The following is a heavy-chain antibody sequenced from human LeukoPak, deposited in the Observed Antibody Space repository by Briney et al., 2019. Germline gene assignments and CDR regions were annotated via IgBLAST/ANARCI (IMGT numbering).Heavy chain of an antibody. CDR1: GFTFSSYG. CDR3: ARDLGLYSPPYYYYYYMDV. CDR2: IWYDGSNK. J-gene: IGHJ6*03. Sequence: PGGSLRLSCAASGFTFSSYGMHWVRQAPGKGLEWVAVIWYDGSNKYYADSVKGRFTISRDNSKNTLYLQMNSLRAEDTAVYYCARDLGLYSPPYYYYYYMDVWGKGTTVTASS. V-gene: IGHV3-33*01. D-gene: IGHD3-10*01.